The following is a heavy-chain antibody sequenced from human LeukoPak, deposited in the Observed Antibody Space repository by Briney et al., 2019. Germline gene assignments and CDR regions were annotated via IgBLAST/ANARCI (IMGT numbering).Heavy chain of an antibody. CDR1: GYTFTGYY. Sequence: ASVKVSCKASGYTFTGYYMHWVRQAPGQGLEWMGWINPNSGGTNYAQKFQGRVTMTTDTSTSTAYMELRSLRSDDTAVYYCASTQRYDSSGYYQPDYFDYWGQGTLVTVSS. V-gene: IGHV1-2*02. D-gene: IGHD3-22*01. J-gene: IGHJ4*02. CDR2: INPNSGGT. CDR3: ASTQRYDSSGYYQPDYFDY.